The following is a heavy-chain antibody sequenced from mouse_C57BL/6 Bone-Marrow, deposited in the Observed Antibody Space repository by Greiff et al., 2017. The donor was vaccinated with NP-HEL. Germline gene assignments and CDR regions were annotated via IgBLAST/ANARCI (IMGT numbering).Heavy chain of an antibody. CDR2: IWSGGST. CDR1: GFSLTSYG. CDR3: ARTITTSVGFAY. Sequence: VQLVESGPGLVQPSQSLSITCTVSGFSLTSYGVHWVRQSPGKGLEWLGVIWSGGSTDYNAAFISRLSISKDNSKSQVFFKMNSLQADDTAIYYCARTITTSVGFAYWGQGTLVTVSA. D-gene: IGHD1-1*01. V-gene: IGHV2-2*01. J-gene: IGHJ3*01.